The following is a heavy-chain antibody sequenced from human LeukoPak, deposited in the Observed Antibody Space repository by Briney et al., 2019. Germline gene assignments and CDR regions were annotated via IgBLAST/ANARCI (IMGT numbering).Heavy chain of an antibody. J-gene: IGHJ6*04. D-gene: IGHD3-10*01. Sequence: SVKVSCKASGGTFSSYAISWVRQAPGQGLEWMGGIIPIFGTANYAQKFQGRVTITADKSTSTAYMELSSLRSEDTAVYYCAGGSGSYSVGYYYYYDMDVWGKGTTVTVSS. CDR3: AGGSGSYSVGYYYYYDMDV. V-gene: IGHV1-69*06. CDR1: GGTFSSYA. CDR2: IIPIFGTA.